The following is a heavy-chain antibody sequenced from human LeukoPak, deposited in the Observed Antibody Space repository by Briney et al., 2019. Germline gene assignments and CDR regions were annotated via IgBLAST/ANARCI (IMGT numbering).Heavy chain of an antibody. J-gene: IGHJ4*02. CDR1: GFTFSSYG. CDR3: ARTWATVTTNMIDY. V-gene: IGHV3-30*03. Sequence: GGSLRLSCAASGFTFSSYGMHWVRQAPGKGLEWVAVISYDGSNKYYADSVEGRFTISRDNSKNTLYLQMNSLRAEDTAVYYCARTWATVTTNMIDYWGQGTLVTVSS. CDR2: ISYDGSNK. D-gene: IGHD4-4*01.